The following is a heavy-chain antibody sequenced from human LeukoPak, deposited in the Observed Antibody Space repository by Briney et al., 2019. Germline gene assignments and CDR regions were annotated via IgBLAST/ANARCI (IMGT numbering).Heavy chain of an antibody. V-gene: IGHV3-23*01. J-gene: IGHJ5*02. D-gene: IGHD2-21*01. CDR1: AFTFSSYG. CDR3: ARDGVEFYNWFDP. CDR2: ISGDGRDI. Sequence: GGSLRLSCAASAFTFSSYGMSWVRQAPGKGLEWVSAISGDGRDIFYADSVKGRFTISRDNAKNTLYLQMNSLRAEDTAVYYCARDGVEFYNWFDPWGQGTLVTVSS.